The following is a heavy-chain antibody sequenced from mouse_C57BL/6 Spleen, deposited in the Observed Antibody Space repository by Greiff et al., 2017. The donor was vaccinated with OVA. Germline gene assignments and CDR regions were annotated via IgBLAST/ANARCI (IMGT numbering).Heavy chain of an antibody. CDR1: GYAFTNYL. CDR2: INPGSGGT. Sequence: QVQLQQSGAELVRPGTSVKVSCKASGYAFTNYLIEWVKQRPGQGLEWIGVINPGSGGTNYNEKFKGKATLTADKSSSTAYMQLSSLTSEDSAVYFCARLRWSTGAMDYWGQGTSVTVSS. V-gene: IGHV1-54*01. CDR3: ARLRWSTGAMDY. D-gene: IGHD1-1*01. J-gene: IGHJ4*01.